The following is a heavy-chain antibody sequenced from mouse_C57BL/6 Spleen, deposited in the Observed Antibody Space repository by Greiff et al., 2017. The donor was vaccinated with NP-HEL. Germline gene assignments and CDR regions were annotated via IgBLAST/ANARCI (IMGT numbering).Heavy chain of an antibody. J-gene: IGHJ4*01. Sequence: QVQLQQPGTELVKPGASVKLSCKASGYTFTSYWMHWVKQGPGQGLEWIGNINPSNGGTNYNEKFKSKATLTVDKSSSTAYMQLSSLTSEDSAVYYCARAIYYGSPYYAMDYWGQGTSVTVSS. V-gene: IGHV1-53*01. CDR3: ARAIYYGSPYYAMDY. D-gene: IGHD1-1*01. CDR1: GYTFTSYW. CDR2: INPSNGGT.